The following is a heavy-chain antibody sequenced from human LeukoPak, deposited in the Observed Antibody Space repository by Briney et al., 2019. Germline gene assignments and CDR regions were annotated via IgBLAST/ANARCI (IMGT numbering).Heavy chain of an antibody. CDR1: GGSISSYY. CDR3: ARHGYSSGWYYFDY. J-gene: IGHJ4*02. Sequence: SETLSLTCTVSGGSISSYYWSWIRQPPGKGLEWIGYIHYSGSTNYNPSLKSRVTISVDTSKNQFSLKLSSVTAADTAVYYCARHGYSSGWYYFDYWGQGTLVTVSS. CDR2: IHYSGST. D-gene: IGHD6-19*01. V-gene: IGHV4-59*08.